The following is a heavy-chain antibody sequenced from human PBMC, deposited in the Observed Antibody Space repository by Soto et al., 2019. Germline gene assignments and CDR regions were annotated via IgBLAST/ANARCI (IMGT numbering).Heavy chain of an antibody. CDR3: AREGRYCSSTSCPLTRRITWFDP. D-gene: IGHD2-2*01. CDR1: GGSISSGGYS. J-gene: IGHJ5*02. Sequence: QLQLQESGSGLVKPSQTLSLTCAVSGGSISSGGYSWSWIRQPPGKGLEWIGYIYHSGSTYYNPSLKSRVTISVDRSKNQFSLKLSSVTAADTAVYYCAREGRYCSSTSCPLTRRITWFDPWGQGTLVTVSS. V-gene: IGHV4-30-2*01. CDR2: IYHSGST.